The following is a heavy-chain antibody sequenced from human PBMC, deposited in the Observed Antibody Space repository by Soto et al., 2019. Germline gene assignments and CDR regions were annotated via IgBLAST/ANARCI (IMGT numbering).Heavy chain of an antibody. CDR1: GYTFTSYD. Sequence: VKVSCKASGYTFTSYDIYWVRQATGQGLEWMGWMNPNTGNSAYAQKFQGRVTVTSDTSINTVHMELNSLRSEDTAVYYCARRAETNGWNGFGADKYYFDFWGQGTLVTVSS. J-gene: IGHJ4*02. D-gene: IGHD1-1*01. CDR3: ARRAETNGWNGFGADKYYFDF. CDR2: MNPNTGNS. V-gene: IGHV1-8*01.